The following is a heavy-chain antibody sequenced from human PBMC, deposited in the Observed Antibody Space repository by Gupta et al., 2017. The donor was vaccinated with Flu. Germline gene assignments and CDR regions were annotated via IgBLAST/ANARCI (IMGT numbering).Heavy chain of an antibody. D-gene: IGHD4-17*01. CDR2: VSWNGDKT. V-gene: IGHV3-43*01. CDR3: TKGRTTVTTHFDH. CDR1: GFTFKDYT. J-gene: IGHJ4*02. Sequence: EVQLVASGGAVVQPGGSLRLSCEGSGFTFKDYTIHWVRLTPQRGLEWVSLVSWNGDKTDYADSVKGRFVISRDNSRNSVYFQLNGLTTGDTALYYCTKGRTTVTTHFDHWGQGTLVTVSS.